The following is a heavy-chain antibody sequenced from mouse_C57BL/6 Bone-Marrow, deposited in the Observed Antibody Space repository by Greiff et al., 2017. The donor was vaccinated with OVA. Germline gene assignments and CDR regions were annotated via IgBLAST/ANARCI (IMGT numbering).Heavy chain of an antibody. Sequence: EVQRVESGPGLVKPSQSLSLTCSVTGYSITSGYYWNWIRQFPGNKLEWMGYISYDGSNNYNPSLKNRISITRDTSKNQFFLKLNSVTTEDTATYYCARARSDYYGFYFDYWGQGTTLTVSS. D-gene: IGHD1-1*01. V-gene: IGHV3-6*01. CDR2: ISYDGSN. CDR1: GYSITSGYY. CDR3: ARARSDYYGFYFDY. J-gene: IGHJ2*01.